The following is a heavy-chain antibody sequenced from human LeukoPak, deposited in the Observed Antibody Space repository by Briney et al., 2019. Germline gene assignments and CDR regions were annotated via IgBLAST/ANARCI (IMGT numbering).Heavy chain of an antibody. Sequence: ASVKVSCKASGYTFTNYDINWVRQATGQGPEWMGWMNPKSGNTGYAQKFQGRVTMTRNTSISTAYMELSSLRSDDTAVYYCARGQDIVVVVAALRQREMGGFDPWGQGTLVTVSS. CDR2: MNPKSGNT. CDR1: GYTFTNYD. J-gene: IGHJ5*02. V-gene: IGHV1-8*01. CDR3: ARGQDIVVVVAALRQREMGGFDP. D-gene: IGHD2-15*01.